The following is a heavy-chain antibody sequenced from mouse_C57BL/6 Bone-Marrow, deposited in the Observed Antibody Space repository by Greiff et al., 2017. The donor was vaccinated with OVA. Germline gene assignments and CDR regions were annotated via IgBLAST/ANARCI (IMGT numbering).Heavy chain of an antibody. D-gene: IGHD1-1*01. CDR2: INPNNGGT. CDR3: ARCTTVAEDD. Sequence: EVQLQQSGPELVKPGASVKISCKASGYTFTDYYMNWVKQSHGKSLEWIGDINPNNGGTSYNQKFKGKATLTVDKSSSTAYMELRSLTSEDSAVYYCARCTTVAEDDWGQGTTLTVSS. V-gene: IGHV1-26*01. CDR1: GYTFTDYY. J-gene: IGHJ2*01.